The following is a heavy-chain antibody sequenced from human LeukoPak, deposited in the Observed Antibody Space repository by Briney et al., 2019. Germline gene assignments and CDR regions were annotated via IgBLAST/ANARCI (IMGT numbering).Heavy chain of an antibody. CDR3: ARAPRNWNYVGYYMDV. CDR2: ISSSSGSI. D-gene: IGHD1-7*01. CDR1: GFTFSSYT. V-gene: IGHV3-48*04. J-gene: IGHJ4*02. Sequence: GGSLRLSCAASGFTFSSYTMNWVRQAPGKGLEWVSYISSSSGSIYYADSVKGRFTISRDNAKNSLYLQMVSLRAEDAAVYYCARAPRNWNYVGYYMDVWGQGTLVTVSS.